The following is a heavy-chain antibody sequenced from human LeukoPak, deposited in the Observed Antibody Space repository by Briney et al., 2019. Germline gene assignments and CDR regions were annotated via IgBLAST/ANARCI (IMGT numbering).Heavy chain of an antibody. CDR2: IYYSGST. V-gene: IGHV4-39*07. Sequence: SETLSLTCTVSGDSISSSGYYWGWIRQPPGKGLEWIGSIYYSGSTYYNPSLRSRVTISVDTSKNQFSLRLSSVTAADTAVYYCARVVVDVVVPAAKRWANWFDPWGQGILVTVSS. J-gene: IGHJ5*02. CDR1: GDSISSSGYY. D-gene: IGHD2-2*01. CDR3: ARVVVDVVVPAAKRWANWFDP.